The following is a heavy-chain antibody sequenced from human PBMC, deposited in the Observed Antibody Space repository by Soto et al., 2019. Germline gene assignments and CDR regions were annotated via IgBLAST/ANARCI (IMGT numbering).Heavy chain of an antibody. CDR2: ISHDGSNK. D-gene: IGHD2-2*01. CDR3: ARGFGGPAAPVNWFDP. Sequence: GGSLRLSCAASGFTFRSYAMHWVRQAPGKGLECVAVISHDGSNKFYRDYVKGRFTISRDNSKNTLYLQINSLRYEDTAVYYCARGFGGPAAPVNWFDPWGQGTLVTVSS. CDR1: GFTFRSYA. J-gene: IGHJ5*02. V-gene: IGHV3-30-3*01.